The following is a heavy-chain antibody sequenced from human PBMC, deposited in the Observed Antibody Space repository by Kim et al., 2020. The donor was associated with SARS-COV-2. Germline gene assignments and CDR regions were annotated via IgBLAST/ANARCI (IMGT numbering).Heavy chain of an antibody. J-gene: IGHJ4*02. CDR2: ISGSGGST. CDR1: GFTFSSYA. V-gene: IGHV3-23*01. Sequence: GGSLRLSCAASGFTFSSYAMSWVHQAPGKGLEWVSAISGSGGSTYYADSVKGRFTISRDNSKNTLYLQMNSLRAEDTAVYYCAKAPAWSGYYTGIPGYFDYWGQGTLVTVSS. D-gene: IGHD3-3*01. CDR3: AKAPAWSGYYTGIPGYFDY.